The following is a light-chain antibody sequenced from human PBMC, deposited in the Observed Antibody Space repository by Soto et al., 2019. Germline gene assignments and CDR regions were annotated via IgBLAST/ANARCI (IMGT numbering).Light chain of an antibody. V-gene: IGKV3-15*01. CDR3: QQYNNWPPS. J-gene: IGKJ1*01. CDR1: QSVTSK. CDR2: DAS. Sequence: EIVMTQSPATLSVSPGERATLSCRASQSVTSKLAWYQQKPGQAPWLLIYDASTRATGIPARFSGSGSGTEFTLTISSLQSEDFAVYYCQQYNNWPPSFGQGTKVEIK.